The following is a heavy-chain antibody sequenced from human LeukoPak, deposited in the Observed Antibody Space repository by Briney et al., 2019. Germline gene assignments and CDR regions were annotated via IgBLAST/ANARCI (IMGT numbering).Heavy chain of an antibody. V-gene: IGHV3-9*01. CDR3: AKGRYQYYFDY. Sequence: PGRSLRLSCAASGFTFDDYAMHWVRQAPGKGLEWVSGISWNSGSIGYTDSVKGRFTISRGNAKNSLYLQMNSLRAEDTALYYCAKGRYQYYFDYWGQGTLVTVSS. J-gene: IGHJ4*02. CDR2: ISWNSGSI. D-gene: IGHD2-2*01. CDR1: GFTFDDYA.